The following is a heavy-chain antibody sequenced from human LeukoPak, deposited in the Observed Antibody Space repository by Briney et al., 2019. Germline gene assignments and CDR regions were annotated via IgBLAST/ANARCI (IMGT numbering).Heavy chain of an antibody. J-gene: IGHJ4*02. Sequence: SETLSLTCTVSGGTISSGSYYWSWIRQPAGKGLEWIGRIYTSGSTNYNPSLKSRVTISVDTSKNQFSLELSSVTAADTAVYYCARAVGSSFPFDYWGQGTLVTVSS. CDR1: GGTISSGSYY. CDR2: IYTSGST. CDR3: ARAVGSSFPFDY. V-gene: IGHV4-61*02. D-gene: IGHD6-13*01.